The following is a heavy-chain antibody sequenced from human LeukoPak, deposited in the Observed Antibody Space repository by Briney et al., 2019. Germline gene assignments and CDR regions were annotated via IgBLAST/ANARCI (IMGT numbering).Heavy chain of an antibody. CDR1: GGSLSSGGYY. CDR3: ARDRSTRLYYFDY. CDR2: IYHSGST. Sequence: SETLSLTCTVSGGSLSSGGYYWSWVRQPPGKGLEWIGYIYHSGSTYYNPSLKSRVTISVDRSKNQFSLKLSSVTAADTAVYYCARDRSTRLYYFDYWGQGTLVTVSS. J-gene: IGHJ4*02. D-gene: IGHD2-2*01. V-gene: IGHV4-30-2*01.